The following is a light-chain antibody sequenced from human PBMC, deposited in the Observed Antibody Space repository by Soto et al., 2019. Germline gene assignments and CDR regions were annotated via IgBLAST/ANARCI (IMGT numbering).Light chain of an antibody. CDR3: QQRSNGLT. V-gene: IGKV3-11*01. CDR1: QSVSSY. CDR2: DAC. J-gene: IGKJ4*01. Sequence: EIVLTQSPATLSLAPGERATLSCRASQSVSSYLAWYQQKPGQAPRLLIYDACHRATGIPARFSGSGSGTAFTLTISSLEPDDFAVYYCQQRSNGLTFGGGTKVEIK.